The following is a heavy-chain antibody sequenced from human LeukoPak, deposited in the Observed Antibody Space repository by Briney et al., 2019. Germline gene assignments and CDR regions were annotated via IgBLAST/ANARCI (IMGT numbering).Heavy chain of an antibody. CDR2: IYYSGST. Sequence: PSETLSLTCTVSGGSISSSSYYWGWIRQPPGKGLEWIGYIYYSGSTNYNPSLKSRVTISVDTSKNQFSLKLSSVTAADTAVYYCARVRTMVRPAANWFDPWGQGTLVTVSS. D-gene: IGHD3-10*01. J-gene: IGHJ5*02. V-gene: IGHV4-61*05. CDR3: ARVRTMVRPAANWFDP. CDR1: GGSISSSSYY.